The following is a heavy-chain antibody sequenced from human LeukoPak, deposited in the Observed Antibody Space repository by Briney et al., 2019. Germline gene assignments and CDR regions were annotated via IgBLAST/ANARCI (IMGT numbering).Heavy chain of an antibody. CDR2: IKSKTDGGTT. Sequence: GGSLRLSCAASGFTFSNAWMSWVRQAPGKGLEWVGRIKSKTDGGTTDYAATVKGRFTISRDDSKNTLYLQMNSLKTEDTAVYYCTTENYYDFWSGYYRWVGYWGQGTLVTVSS. V-gene: IGHV3-15*01. CDR1: GFTFSNAW. J-gene: IGHJ4*02. CDR3: TTENYYDFWSGYYRWVGY. D-gene: IGHD3-3*01.